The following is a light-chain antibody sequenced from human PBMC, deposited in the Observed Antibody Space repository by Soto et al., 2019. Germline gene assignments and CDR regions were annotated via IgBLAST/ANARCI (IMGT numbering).Light chain of an antibody. CDR2: DAS. CDR3: QQRSNWPPGIT. J-gene: IGKJ5*01. V-gene: IGKV3-11*01. CDR1: QSVSSY. Sequence: EIVLTQSPATLSLSRGERATLSCRASQSVSSYLAWYQQKPGQPPRLLIYDASNRATGIPSTFSGSGSGTDFTLAISSLEPEDFPVDYWQQRSNWPPGITFGQGKRLEIK.